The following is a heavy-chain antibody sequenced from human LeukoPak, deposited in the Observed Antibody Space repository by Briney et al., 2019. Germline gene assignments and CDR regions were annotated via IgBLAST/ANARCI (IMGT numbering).Heavy chain of an antibody. Sequence: GGSLRLSCAASGFTFGSYAMMWVRQAPGKGLEWVSSITGSGDGTYYTDSVRGRFTISRDNSKDTLYLQMSSLRAEDTAVYFCVKGFVHPTYYFDYWGQGTLVTVSS. V-gene: IGHV3-23*01. CDR3: VKGFVHPTYYFDY. J-gene: IGHJ4*02. CDR2: ITGSGDGT. D-gene: IGHD6-6*01. CDR1: GFTFGSYA.